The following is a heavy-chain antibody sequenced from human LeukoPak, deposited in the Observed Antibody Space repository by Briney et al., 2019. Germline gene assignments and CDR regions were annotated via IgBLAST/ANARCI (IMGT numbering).Heavy chain of an antibody. J-gene: IGHJ5*01. CDR3: ARSNGFAALDS. D-gene: IGHD2-8*01. Sequence: SETLSLTCTVSGGSISSGDYYWSWIRQPPGKGLEWIGYIYHSGSTYYNPSLKSRVTMSIDTSKNEFSLTMNSVTAADTAVYYCARSNGFAALDSWAHGIPVTVSS. CDR2: IYHSGST. CDR1: GGSISSGDYY. V-gene: IGHV4-30-4*08.